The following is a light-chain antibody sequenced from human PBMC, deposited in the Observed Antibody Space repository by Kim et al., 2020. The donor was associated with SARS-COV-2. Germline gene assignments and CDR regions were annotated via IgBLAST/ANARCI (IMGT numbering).Light chain of an antibody. CDR2: GKN. V-gene: IGLV3-19*01. J-gene: IGLJ2*01. CDR1: SLRSYY. CDR3: NSRDSSGNHLV. Sequence: SSELTQDPAVSVALGQTVRITCQGDSLRSYYASWYQQKPGQAPVLVIYGKNNRPSGIPDRFSGYSSGNTASLTITGAQAVDEADYYCNSRDSSGNHLVFGGGTQLTVL.